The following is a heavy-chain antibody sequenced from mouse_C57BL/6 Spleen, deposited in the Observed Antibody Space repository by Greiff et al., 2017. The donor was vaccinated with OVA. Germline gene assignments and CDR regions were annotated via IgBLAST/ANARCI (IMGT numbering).Heavy chain of an antibody. Sequence: EVTLVESGGGLVKPGGSLKLSCAASGFTFSDYGMHWVRQAPEKGLEWVAYISSGSSTIYYADTVKGRFTISRDKAKNTLFLQMTSLRSEDTAMYYCARRRGGSHWYFDVWGTGTTVTVSS. V-gene: IGHV5-17*01. J-gene: IGHJ1*03. CDR2: ISSGSSTI. D-gene: IGHD1-1*01. CDR1: GFTFSDYG. CDR3: ARRRGGSHWYFDV.